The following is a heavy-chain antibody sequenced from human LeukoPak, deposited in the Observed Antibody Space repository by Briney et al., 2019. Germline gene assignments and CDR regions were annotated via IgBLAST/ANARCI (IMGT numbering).Heavy chain of an antibody. Sequence: GGSLRLSCAASGFTFSSYSMNWVRQAPGKGLEWVSSISSSSSYIYYADSVKGRFTISRDNAKNSLYLQMNSLRAEDTAIYYCAIEGSSSLTLDYWGQGTLVTVSS. CDR3: AIEGSSSLTLDY. J-gene: IGHJ4*02. CDR2: ISSSSSYI. D-gene: IGHD6-6*01. V-gene: IGHV3-21*04. CDR1: GFTFSSYS.